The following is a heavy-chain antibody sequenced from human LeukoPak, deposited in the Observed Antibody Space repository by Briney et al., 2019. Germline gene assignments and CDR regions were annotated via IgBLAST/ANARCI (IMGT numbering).Heavy chain of an antibody. D-gene: IGHD5-12*01. CDR3: AKGDIVATSLFDH. V-gene: IGHV3-30*04. J-gene: IGHJ4*02. CDR2: ISYDGSNK. Sequence: PGGSLRLSCAASGFTFSSYAMHWVRQAPGKGLEWVAVISYDGSNKYYADSVKGRFTISRDNSKNTLYLQMNTLRVDDTAVYFCAKGDIVATSLFDHWGQGTPVTVSS. CDR1: GFTFSSYA.